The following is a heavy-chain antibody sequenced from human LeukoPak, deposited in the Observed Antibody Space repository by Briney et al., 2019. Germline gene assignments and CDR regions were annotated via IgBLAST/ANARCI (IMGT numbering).Heavy chain of an antibody. J-gene: IGHJ4*02. Sequence: GGSLRLSCAASGFTFSSYAMHWVRQAPGKGLEWVAVISYDGSNKYYADSVKGRFTISRDNSKNTLYLQMNSLRAEDTAVYYCARVASVVVVAATPYYFDYWGQGTLVTVSP. D-gene: IGHD2-15*01. V-gene: IGHV3-30*04. CDR3: ARVASVVVVAATPYYFDY. CDR1: GFTFSSYA. CDR2: ISYDGSNK.